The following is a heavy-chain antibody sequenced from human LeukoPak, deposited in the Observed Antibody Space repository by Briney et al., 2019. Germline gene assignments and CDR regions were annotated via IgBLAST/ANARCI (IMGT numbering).Heavy chain of an antibody. J-gene: IGHJ5*02. CDR1: GYSFTSYW. CDR2: IYPDDSDT. D-gene: IGHD2-15*01. V-gene: IGHV5-51*01. CDR3: ARQEYCSGASCYTWFDP. Sequence: GESLQISCQGSGYSFTSYWIGWVRQMPGKGLEWMGIIYPDDSDTIYSPSFQGQVTISADKSISTAYLQWNSLKASDTAMYYCARQEYCSGASCYTWFDPWGQGTLVTVSS.